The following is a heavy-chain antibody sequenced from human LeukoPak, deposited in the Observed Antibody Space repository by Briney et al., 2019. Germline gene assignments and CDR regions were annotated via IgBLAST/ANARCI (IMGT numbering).Heavy chain of an antibody. J-gene: IGHJ3*02. CDR3: AKRDDSSSWTAFDI. V-gene: IGHV3-23*01. D-gene: IGHD6-13*01. CDR2: ISGSGGST. CDR1: GLTFSSSA. Sequence: PGGSLRLSCAASGLTFSSSAMTWVRQAPGKGLEWVSSISGSGGSTYYADSVKGRFTISRDNSKNTVYLQMNSLRAEDTAVYYCAKRDDSSSWTAFDIWGQGTMVTVSS.